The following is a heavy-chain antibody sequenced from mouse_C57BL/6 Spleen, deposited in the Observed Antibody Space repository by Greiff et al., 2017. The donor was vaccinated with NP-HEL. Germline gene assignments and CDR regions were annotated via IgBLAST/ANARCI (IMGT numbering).Heavy chain of an antibody. V-gene: IGHV5-6*01. CDR1: GFTFSSYG. Sequence: EVQGVESGGDLVKPGGSLKLSCAASGFTFSSYGMSWVRQTPDKRLEWVATISSGGSYTYYPDSVKGRFTISRDNAKNTLYLQMSSLKSEDTAMYYCARQDYYGSSSYFDVWGTGTTVTVSS. CDR2: ISSGGSYT. D-gene: IGHD1-1*01. CDR3: ARQDYYGSSSYFDV. J-gene: IGHJ1*03.